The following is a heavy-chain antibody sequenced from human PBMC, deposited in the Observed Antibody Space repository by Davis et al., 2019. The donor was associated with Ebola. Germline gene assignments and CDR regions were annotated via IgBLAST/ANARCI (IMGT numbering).Heavy chain of an antibody. D-gene: IGHD1-26*01. V-gene: IGHV3-11*01. CDR1: GFTFSNYA. Sequence: GGSLRLSCAASGFTFSNYAMSWVRQAPGKGLEWVSYISSSGSTIYYADSVKGRFTISRDNAKNSLYLQMNSLRAEDTAVYYCARRLPAEWELLLLGYGMDVWGKGTTVTVSS. CDR3: ARRLPAEWELLLLGYGMDV. J-gene: IGHJ6*04. CDR2: ISSSGSTI.